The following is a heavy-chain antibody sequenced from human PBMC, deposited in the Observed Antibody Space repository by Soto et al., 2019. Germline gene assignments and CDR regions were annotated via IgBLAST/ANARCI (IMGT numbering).Heavy chain of an antibody. Sequence: QVQLQQWGAGLLKPSETLSLTCAVSGGSFRGFYWTWIRQSPGKGLEWLGDINHVGITNYNPSLKRRVSIPVDTSNRQFSLKLSSVTAAAPAVYSCASAHDCWGGRQQPIDSWGQGTLVTVSS. J-gene: IGHJ4*02. V-gene: IGHV4-34*01. CDR2: INHVGIT. D-gene: IGHD2-15*01. CDR1: GGSFRGFY. CDR3: ASAHDCWGGRQQPIDS.